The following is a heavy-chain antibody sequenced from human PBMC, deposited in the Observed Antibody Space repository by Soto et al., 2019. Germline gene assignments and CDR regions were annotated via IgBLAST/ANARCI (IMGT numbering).Heavy chain of an antibody. CDR3: THSFYSISSFDY. CDR2: IYWDDDK. D-gene: IGHD6-6*01. Sequence: QITLKESGPTLVKPTQTLTLTCTFSGFSLSTSDVGAGWIRQYPGKALAWLAPIYWDDDKRYSPALKTRLTIPKDTSKNQVVLTMTNMDPVDTATEYFTHSFYSISSFDYWGHGALGTGSS. J-gene: IGHJ4*01. CDR1: GFSLSTSDVG. V-gene: IGHV2-5*02.